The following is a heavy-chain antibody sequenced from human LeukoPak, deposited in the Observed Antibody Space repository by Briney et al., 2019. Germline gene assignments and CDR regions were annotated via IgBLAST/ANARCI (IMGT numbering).Heavy chain of an antibody. CDR1: GFTFSSYG. CDR3: AKDQIAVAGRYFDY. CDR2: ISYDGSNK. V-gene: IGHV3-30*18. J-gene: IGHJ4*02. D-gene: IGHD6-19*01. Sequence: PGWSLRLSCAASGFTFSSYGMHWVRQAPGKGLEWVAVISYDGSNKYYADSVKGRFTISRDNSKNTLYLQMNSLRAEDTAVYYCAKDQIAVAGRYFDYWGQGTLVTVSS.